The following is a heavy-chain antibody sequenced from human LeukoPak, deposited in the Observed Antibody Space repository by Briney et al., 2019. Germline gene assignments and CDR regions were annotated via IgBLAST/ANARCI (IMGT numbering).Heavy chain of an antibody. CDR1: GYTFTGYY. CDR3: ASSGMVHAQKGSSWYGGLDP. D-gene: IGHD6-13*01. Sequence: ASVKVSCKASGYTFTGYYMHWVRQAPGQGLEWMGWINPNSGGTNYAQKFQGRVTMTRDTSISTAYMALSRLRSDDTAVYYCASSGMVHAQKGSSWYGGLDPWGQGTLVTVSS. V-gene: IGHV1-2*02. J-gene: IGHJ5*02. CDR2: INPNSGGT.